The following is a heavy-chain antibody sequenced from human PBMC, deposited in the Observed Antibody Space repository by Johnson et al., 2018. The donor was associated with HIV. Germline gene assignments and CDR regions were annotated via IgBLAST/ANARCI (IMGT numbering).Heavy chain of an antibody. J-gene: IGHJ3*02. CDR3: EAVVSAFDI. D-gene: IGHD2-15*01. CDR1: GFPFRSYA. CDR2: IGGSGAGT. Sequence: VQLVESGGGLVQPGGSLRLSCAASGFPFRSYAMTWVRQAPGKGLEWVSTIGGSGAGTFYADSVRGRFTISRDNAKNSLYLQMNSLRAEDTALYYCEAVVSAFDIWGQGTMVTVSS. V-gene: IGHV3-23*04.